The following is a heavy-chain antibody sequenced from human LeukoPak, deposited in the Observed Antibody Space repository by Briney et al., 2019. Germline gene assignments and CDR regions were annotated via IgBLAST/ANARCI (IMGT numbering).Heavy chain of an antibody. CDR3: ARDDDWNYSFFAFDI. D-gene: IGHD1-7*01. V-gene: IGHV3-21*01. Sequence: GGSLRLSCAASGFILSSNTMNWVRQAPGKGLEWVSSISSSSSYIYYADSVKGRFTISRDNSKNTLYLQMNSLRAEDTAVYYCARDDDWNYSFFAFDIWGQGTMVTVSS. CDR2: ISSSSSYI. CDR1: GFILSSNT. J-gene: IGHJ3*02.